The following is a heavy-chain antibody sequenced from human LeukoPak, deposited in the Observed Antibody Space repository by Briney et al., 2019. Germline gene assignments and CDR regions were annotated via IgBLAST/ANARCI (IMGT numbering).Heavy chain of an antibody. CDR2: INPNSGGT. Sequence: ASVKVSCKASGYTFTGYYMHWVRQAPGQGLEWMGWINPNSGGTNYAQKFQGRVTMTRDTSISTAYMELSRLRSDDTAVYYCARGSVGDSSGYYYYYYYGMDVWGQGTTVTVSS. V-gene: IGHV1-2*02. CDR3: ARGSVGDSSGYYYYYYYGMDV. CDR1: GYTFTGYY. D-gene: IGHD3-22*01. J-gene: IGHJ6*02.